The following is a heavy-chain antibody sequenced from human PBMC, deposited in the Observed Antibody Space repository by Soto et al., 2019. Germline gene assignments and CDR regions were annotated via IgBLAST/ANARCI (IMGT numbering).Heavy chain of an antibody. Sequence: KQSQTLSLTCAISGDSVSSNSAAWNWIRQSPSRGLEWLGRTYYRSKWYNDYAVSVKSRITINPDTSKNQFSLQLNSVTPEDTAVYYCARSTGEQLVSHFDYWGQGTLVTVSS. J-gene: IGHJ4*02. V-gene: IGHV6-1*01. D-gene: IGHD6-6*01. CDR2: TYYRSKWYN. CDR1: GDSVSSNSAA. CDR3: ARSTGEQLVSHFDY.